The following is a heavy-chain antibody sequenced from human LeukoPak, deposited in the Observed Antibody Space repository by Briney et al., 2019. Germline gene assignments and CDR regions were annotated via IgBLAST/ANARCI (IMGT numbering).Heavy chain of an antibody. CDR3: ARIDVYFDY. CDR1: GFTFRSYE. CDR2: ISSSGSTL. V-gene: IGHV3-48*03. Sequence: PGGSLRLSCAASGFTFRSYEMNCVRQAPGKGLEWVSYISSSGSTLYYADSVKGRFTISRDNAKNSQYLQMNSLRAEDTAVYYCARIDVYFDYWGQGTLVTVSS. D-gene: IGHD2-21*01. J-gene: IGHJ4*02.